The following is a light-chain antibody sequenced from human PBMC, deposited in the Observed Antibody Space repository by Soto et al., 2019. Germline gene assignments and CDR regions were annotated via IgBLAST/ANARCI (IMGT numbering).Light chain of an antibody. J-gene: IGKJ2*01. CDR3: QQYYRYPYT. CDR1: QGISSY. Sequence: AIRMTQSPSSFSASTGDRVTITCRASQGISSYLAWYQQKPGKAPKLMLYAASTLQSGVPSRFSGSGSGTDFTLTISCLQSEDFASYYCQQYYRYPYTFGQGTKLEIK. CDR2: AAS. V-gene: IGKV1-8*01.